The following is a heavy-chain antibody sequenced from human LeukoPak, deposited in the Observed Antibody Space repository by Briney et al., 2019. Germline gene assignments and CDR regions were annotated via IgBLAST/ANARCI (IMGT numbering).Heavy chain of an antibody. J-gene: IGHJ4*02. V-gene: IGHV1-18*01. CDR2: LSPYNGNK. CDR1: GYTFTSYG. Sequence: ASEKVSCKASGYTFTSYGISWVRQAPGQGLEWMGWLSPYNGNKNYAQKFQGRGTMTTDLSTSTAYMEVRSLRSDDTAVYHCARDGTWGRYHYDSTGNDYYFDYWGQGTLVTVSS. D-gene: IGHD3-22*01. CDR3: ARDGTWGRYHYDSTGNDYYFDY.